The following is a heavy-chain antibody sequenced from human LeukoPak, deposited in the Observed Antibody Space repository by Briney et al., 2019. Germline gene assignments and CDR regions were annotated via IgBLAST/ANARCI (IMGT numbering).Heavy chain of an antibody. Sequence: PGGSLRLSCAASGFTFSTYDMYWVRQAPGKGLERVASIRNDGSNKYYADSVKGRFTISRDNSKNTLYLQMNSLRAEDTAVYYCATDMTSGDYARGWFDPWGQGTLVTVSS. CDR2: IRNDGSNK. CDR1: GFTFSTYD. J-gene: IGHJ5*02. V-gene: IGHV3-30*02. D-gene: IGHD4-17*01. CDR3: ATDMTSGDYARGWFDP.